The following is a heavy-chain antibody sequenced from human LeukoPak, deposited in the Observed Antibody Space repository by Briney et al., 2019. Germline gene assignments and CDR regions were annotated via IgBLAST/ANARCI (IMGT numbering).Heavy chain of an antibody. Sequence: GGSLRLSCAASGFTFSSYSFNWVRQAPGKGLEWVASITSTSSYIYYADSGQGRFAVSRDNAKNLLYLQMNSLRAEDTAVFYCVRRGPNNSGLDYWGQGTLVTVSS. J-gene: IGHJ4*02. CDR2: ITSTSSYI. CDR3: VRRGPNNSGLDY. CDR1: GFTFSSYS. D-gene: IGHD5-12*01. V-gene: IGHV3-21*01.